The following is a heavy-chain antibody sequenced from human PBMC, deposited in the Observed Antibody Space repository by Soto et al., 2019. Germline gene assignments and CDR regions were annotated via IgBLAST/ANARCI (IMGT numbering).Heavy chain of an antibody. CDR3: ARGPYCSGGTCFSGDGPDPYSFDY. V-gene: IGHV3-9*01. CDR2: ISWNSVSI. J-gene: IGHJ4*02. CDR1: GFTFDDYA. Sequence: GGSLRLSCAASGFTFDDYAMHWVRQAPEKGLEWVSGISWNSVSIAYADAVKGRFTISRDNAKNSLYLQMNSLTPEDTALYYCARGPYCSGGTCFSGDGPDPYSFDYWGQGTLVTVSS. D-gene: IGHD2-15*01.